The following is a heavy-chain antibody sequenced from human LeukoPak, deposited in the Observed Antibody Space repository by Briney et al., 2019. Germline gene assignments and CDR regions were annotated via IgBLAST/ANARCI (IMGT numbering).Heavy chain of an antibody. D-gene: IGHD6-19*01. J-gene: IGHJ4*02. V-gene: IGHV3-64*01. CDR2: ISSNGGST. Sequence: GGSLRLSCTSSGFTFGDYSMTWVRQAPGKGLEYVSAISSNGGSTYYANSVKGRFTISRDNSKNTLYLQMGSLRAEDMAVYYCARDRIAVAGTNYFDYWGQGTLVTVSS. CDR3: ARDRIAVAGTNYFDY. CDR1: GFTFGDYS.